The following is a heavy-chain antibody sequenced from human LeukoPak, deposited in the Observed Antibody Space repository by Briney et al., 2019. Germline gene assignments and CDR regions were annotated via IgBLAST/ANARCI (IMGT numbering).Heavy chain of an antibody. Sequence: GASVKVSCKASGYTFTSYGISWVRQAPGQGLEWMGWISAYNGNTNYAQKLQGRVTMTTDTSTSTAYMELRSLRSDDTAVYYCARDIKYRVWGSYRYLPDYWGQGTLVTVSS. J-gene: IGHJ4*02. V-gene: IGHV1-18*01. CDR1: GYTFTSYG. CDR2: ISAYNGNT. CDR3: ARDIKYRVWGSYRYLPDY. D-gene: IGHD3-16*02.